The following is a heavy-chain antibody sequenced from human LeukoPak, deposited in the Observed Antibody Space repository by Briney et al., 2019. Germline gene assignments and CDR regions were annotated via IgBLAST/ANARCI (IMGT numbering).Heavy chain of an antibody. Sequence: PGGSLRLSCAASGFTFSSYAMSWVRQAPEKGLEWVATISGSGGGTYYADSVRGRFTISRDDSENTLYLQMSSLRAEDTAVYFCVRGYSFGPYGMDVWGQGTTVTVSS. CDR3: VRGYSFGPYGMDV. CDR2: ISGSGGGT. J-gene: IGHJ6*02. V-gene: IGHV3-23*01. D-gene: IGHD2-15*01. CDR1: GFTFSSYA.